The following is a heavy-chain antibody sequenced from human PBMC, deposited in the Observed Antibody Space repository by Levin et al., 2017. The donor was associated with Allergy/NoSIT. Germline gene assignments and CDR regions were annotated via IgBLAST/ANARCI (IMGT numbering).Heavy chain of an antibody. D-gene: IGHD2-2*01. J-gene: IGHJ3*02. V-gene: IGHV4-39*01. CDR3: ARRRDCSSSSCYYAFDI. CDR2: IYYSGST. Sequence: SETLSLTCTVSGGSISSSGYYWGWIRQPPGKGLEWIGSIYYSGSTYYNPSLRSRVTISVDTSRNQFSLKLTSVTAADTAVYYCARRRDCSSSSCYYAFDIWGQGTMVTFSS. CDR1: GGSISSSGYY.